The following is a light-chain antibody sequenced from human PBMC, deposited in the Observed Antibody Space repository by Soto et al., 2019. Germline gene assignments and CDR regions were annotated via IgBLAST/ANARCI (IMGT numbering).Light chain of an antibody. V-gene: IGKV3D-20*01. CDR3: QQYGSSGIT. Sequence: ERVLKQSPATLSLSPWERATLSFLASQSVSSSSLAWYQQTPGLAPRLLIYDASKRVTGIPDRFSGSGSGTDFTLTISRLEPEDFAVYYCQQYGSSGITFGQGTRLET. CDR1: QSVSSSS. J-gene: IGKJ5*01. CDR2: DAS.